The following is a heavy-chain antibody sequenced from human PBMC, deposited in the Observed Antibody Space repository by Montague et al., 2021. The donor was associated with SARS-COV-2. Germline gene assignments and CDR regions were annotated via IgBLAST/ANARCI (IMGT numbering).Heavy chain of an antibody. CDR3: ARASITMIRGVTRWYFDL. V-gene: IGHV4-59*13. Sequence: SETLSLTCTISGGSISSYYWSWIRQPLGKGLEWIGYIYYSGSTXXXPSXXXRVTISVDTSKNQFSLKLSSVTAADTAVYYCARASITMIRGVTRWYFDLWGRGTLVTVSS. CDR1: GGSISSYY. J-gene: IGHJ2*01. CDR2: IYYSGST. D-gene: IGHD3-10*01.